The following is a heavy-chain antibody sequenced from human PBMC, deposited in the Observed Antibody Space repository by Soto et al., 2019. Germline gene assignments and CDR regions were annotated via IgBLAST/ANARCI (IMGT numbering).Heavy chain of an antibody. CDR1: GYTFTTYG. J-gene: IGHJ6*02. CDR3: ARVVPMMLDV. CDR2: ISGLHGNT. Sequence: QVHLVHSGAEVKKPGASVKVSCKTSGYTFTTYGVSWVRQAPGQGLEWMGWISGLHGNTNYAQNFQGRVTITMDTSTSTAYMEVKNLRSDDTAVYYCARVVPMMLDVWGQGTTVTVFS. D-gene: IGHD3-16*01. V-gene: IGHV1-18*01.